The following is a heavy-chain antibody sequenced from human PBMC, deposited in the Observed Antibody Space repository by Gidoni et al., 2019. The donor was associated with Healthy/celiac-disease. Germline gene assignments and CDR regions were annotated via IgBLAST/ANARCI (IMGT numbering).Heavy chain of an antibody. V-gene: IGHV4-59*01. D-gene: IGHD4-17*01. Sequence: QVQLQESGPGLVKPSETLSLTCTVSGGSISSYYWSWIRQPPGKGLEWIGYIYYSGSTNYNPSLKSLVTISVDTSKNQFSLKLSSVTAADTAVYYCARVPSTVTKFSAYYYYYMDVWGKGTTVTVSS. J-gene: IGHJ6*03. CDR1: GGSISSYY. CDR3: ARVPSTVTKFSAYYYYYMDV. CDR2: IYYSGST.